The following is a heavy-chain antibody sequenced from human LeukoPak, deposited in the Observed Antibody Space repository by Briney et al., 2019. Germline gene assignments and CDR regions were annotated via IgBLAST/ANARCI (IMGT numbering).Heavy chain of an antibody. CDR3: AKVQIGRSYGSPFDY. Sequence: PGGSLRLSCAASGFTFSGYAMSWVRQAPGKGLEWVSAISGSGGSTYYADSVKGRFTISRDNSKNTLYLQMNSLRAEDTAVYYCAKVQIGRSYGSPFDYWGQGTLVTVSS. CDR2: ISGSGGST. CDR1: GFTFSGYA. D-gene: IGHD5-18*01. J-gene: IGHJ4*02. V-gene: IGHV3-23*01.